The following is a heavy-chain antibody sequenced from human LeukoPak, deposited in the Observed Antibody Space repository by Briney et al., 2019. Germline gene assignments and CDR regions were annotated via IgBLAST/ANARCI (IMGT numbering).Heavy chain of an antibody. J-gene: IGHJ4*02. CDR3: AKVERIVVVPAAIDY. V-gene: IGHV3-30*18. CDR1: GFTFSSYG. CDR2: ISYDGSNK. Sequence: PGGSLRLSCAASGFTFSSYGMHWVRQAPGKGLEWVAVISYDGSNKYYADSVKGRFTISRDNSKNTLYLQMNSLRAKDTAVYYCAKVERIVVVPAAIDYWGQGTLVTVSS. D-gene: IGHD2-2*01.